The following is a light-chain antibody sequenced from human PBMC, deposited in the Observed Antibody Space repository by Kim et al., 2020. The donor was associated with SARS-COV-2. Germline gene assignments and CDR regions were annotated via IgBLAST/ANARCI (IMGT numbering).Light chain of an antibody. CDR1: KLGDKY. CDR3: QAWDSSGGM. V-gene: IGLV3-1*01. CDR2: QDS. J-gene: IGLJ3*02. Sequence: SYELTQPPSVSVSPGQTASITCSGDKLGDKYACWYQQKPGQSPVLVIYQDSKRPSGIPERFSGSNSGNTATLTISGTQAMDEADYYCQAWDSSGGMFGGG.